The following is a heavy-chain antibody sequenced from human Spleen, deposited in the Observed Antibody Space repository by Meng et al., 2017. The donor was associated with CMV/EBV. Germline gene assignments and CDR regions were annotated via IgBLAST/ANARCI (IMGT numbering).Heavy chain of an antibody. D-gene: IGHD3-16*01. J-gene: IGHJ3*02. Sequence: YTFSTYGVTWVRQAPGQGLDWMGWILGCISNGNTNYAQKFQDRVTMTTDTSATTAYMELRSLRSDDTAVYYCARVLRSRFGNDAFDIWGQGTLVTVSS. CDR3: ARVLRSRFGNDAFDI. CDR1: YTFSTYG. V-gene: IGHV1-18*01. CDR2: ILGCISNGNT.